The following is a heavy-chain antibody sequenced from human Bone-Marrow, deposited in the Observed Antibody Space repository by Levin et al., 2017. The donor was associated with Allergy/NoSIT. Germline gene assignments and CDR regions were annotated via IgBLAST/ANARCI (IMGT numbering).Heavy chain of an antibody. CDR1: GFDFSSYA. CDR2: ISTGGETP. Sequence: GGSLRLSCAASGFDFSSYAMNWVRQAPGQGLEWVSGISTGGETPYYADSVKGRFAISRDNSKTTLSLEMNSLSPDDTAAYFCAKDLWRGRRSSTFDSWGQGTLVTVSS. D-gene: IGHD1-26*01. CDR3: AKDLWRGRRSSTFDS. J-gene: IGHJ4*02. V-gene: IGHV3-23*01.